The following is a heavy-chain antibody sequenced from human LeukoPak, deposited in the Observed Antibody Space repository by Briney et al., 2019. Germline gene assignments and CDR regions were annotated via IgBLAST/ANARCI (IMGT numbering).Heavy chain of an antibody. CDR2: ISSGGSTI. CDR3: ARDMYYYDSSGRNY. V-gene: IGHV3-48*03. J-gene: IGHJ4*02. Sequence: GGSLRLSCAASGFTFSSYEMNWVRQAPGKGLEWVSYISSGGSTIYYADSVKGRFTISRDNAKNSLYLQMNSLRAEDTAVYYCARDMYYYDSSGRNYWGQGTLVTVSS. D-gene: IGHD3-22*01. CDR1: GFTFSSYE.